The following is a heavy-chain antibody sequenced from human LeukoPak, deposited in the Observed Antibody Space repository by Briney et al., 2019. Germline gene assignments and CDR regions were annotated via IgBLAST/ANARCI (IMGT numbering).Heavy chain of an antibody. V-gene: IGHV4-39*07. CDR1: GGSISSSSYY. CDR2: IYYSGST. CDR3: ARDHPGEGFDY. Sequence: SETLSLTCTVSGGSISSSSYYWGWIRQPPGKGLEWIGSIYYSGSTYYNPSLKSRVTISVDTSKNQFSLKLSSVTAADTAVYYCARDHPGEGFDYWGQGTLVTVSS. J-gene: IGHJ4*02. D-gene: IGHD7-27*01.